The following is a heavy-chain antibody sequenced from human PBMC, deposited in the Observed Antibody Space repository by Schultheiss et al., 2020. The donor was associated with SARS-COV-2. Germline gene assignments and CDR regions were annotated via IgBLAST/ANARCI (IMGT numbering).Heavy chain of an antibody. V-gene: IGHV4-4*02. CDR3: VRLSRGLDH. J-gene: IGHJ4*02. CDR1: GGSVSSTNW. CDR2: IYQSGRT. Sequence: SCAVSGGSVSSTNWWGWVRQSPGKGLEWIGEIYQSGRTNYNPSLESRVTVSIDKSKNHFSLRLTSVTAADTAMYYCVRLSRGLDHWGQGALVTVSS. D-gene: IGHD6-19*01.